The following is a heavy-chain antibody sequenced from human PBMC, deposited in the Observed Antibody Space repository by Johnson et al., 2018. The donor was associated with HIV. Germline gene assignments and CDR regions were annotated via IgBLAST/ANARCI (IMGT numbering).Heavy chain of an antibody. CDR3: ARGGLGYQNIHDAFDI. J-gene: IGHJ3*02. V-gene: IGHV3-23*04. D-gene: IGHD2-2*01. CDR2: FSGSGGST. Sequence: VQLVESGGGLVQPGESLRLSCAASGFTVSSNYMSWVRQAPGKGLEWVSGFSGSGGSTYYADSVRGRFTISRDNSKNMLFLQMNSLRAEDTAVYCCARGGLGYQNIHDAFDIWGQGTMGTVSS. CDR1: GFTVSSNY.